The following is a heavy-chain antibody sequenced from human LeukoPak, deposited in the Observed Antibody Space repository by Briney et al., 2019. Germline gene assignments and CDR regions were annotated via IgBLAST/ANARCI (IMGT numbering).Heavy chain of an antibody. J-gene: IGHJ4*02. CDR2: INPSGGST. V-gene: IGHV1-46*01. D-gene: IGHD3-3*01. Sequence: GASVKVSCKASGYTFTSYYMHWVRQAPGQGLEWMGIINPSGGSTSYAQKFQGRVTMTRDMSTSTVYMELSSLRSEDTAVYYCARVVKTTKDFWSGYHPVGHFDYWGQGTLVTVSS. CDR1: GYTFTSYY. CDR3: ARVVKTTKDFWSGYHPVGHFDY.